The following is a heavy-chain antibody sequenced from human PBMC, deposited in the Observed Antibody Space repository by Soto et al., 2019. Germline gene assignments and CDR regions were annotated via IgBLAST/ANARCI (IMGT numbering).Heavy chain of an antibody. V-gene: IGHV3-48*01. D-gene: IGHD3-22*01. Sequence: PGGSMRLSCAAAGCTFRNYGMNWVRQATGKGLEWVSYIGIGSSTKYYADSVKGRFTISRDNAKNSLYLQMNSLRAEDTAVYYCARDQLYYNDISGRPLNAFDVWGQGTMVTVSS. CDR3: ARDQLYYNDISGRPLNAFDV. J-gene: IGHJ3*01. CDR1: GCTFRNYG. CDR2: IGIGSSTK.